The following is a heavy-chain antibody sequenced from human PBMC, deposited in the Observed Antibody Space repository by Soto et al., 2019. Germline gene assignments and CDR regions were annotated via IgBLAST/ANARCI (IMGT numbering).Heavy chain of an antibody. CDR3: ARATPAGSADF. V-gene: IGHV4-31*03. CDR1: GGSNIRDGYY. Sequence: QVQLQESGPGLVKPSQTLSLTCTVSGGSNIRDGYYWSWIRQHPGKGLEWIAYISYSGSSYSNPSLKSRVTISADTSKNPFSLRLTSVTAAATAVYFCARATPAGSADFWGQGTLVTVSS. J-gene: IGHJ4*02. CDR2: ISYSGSS. D-gene: IGHD2-2*01.